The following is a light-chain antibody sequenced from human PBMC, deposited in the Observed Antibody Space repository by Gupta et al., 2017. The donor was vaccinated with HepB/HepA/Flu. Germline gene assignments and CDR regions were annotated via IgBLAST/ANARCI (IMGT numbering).Light chain of an antibody. CDR1: TGAVTSGYF. J-gene: IGLJ3*02. CDR2: SSS. V-gene: IGLV7-43*01. Sequence: TVVTQEPSLTVSPVGTVTRTCASSTGAVTSGYFPASFHQKPGQVPRELIYSSSNKHAWTPGRFSGCLLGGKAALTLSGGQTEDEADYYCLLYYSGVWVFGGGTKLTVL. CDR3: LLYYSGVWV.